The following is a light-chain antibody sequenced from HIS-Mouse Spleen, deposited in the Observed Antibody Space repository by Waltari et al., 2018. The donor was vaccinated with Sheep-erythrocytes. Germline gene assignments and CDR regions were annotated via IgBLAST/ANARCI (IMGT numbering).Light chain of an antibody. J-gene: IGLJ2*01. CDR3: CSYAGSYTLV. V-gene: IGLV2-11*01. CDR2: DVS. CDR1: SSDVGGYHY. Sequence: QSALTQPRSVSGSPGQSVTISCTETSSDVGGYHYVSWYQQHPGKAPKLMIYDVSNRPSGVPDRFDGSKSGNTAALTISGLQAEDEADYYCCSYAGSYTLVFGGGTKLTVL.